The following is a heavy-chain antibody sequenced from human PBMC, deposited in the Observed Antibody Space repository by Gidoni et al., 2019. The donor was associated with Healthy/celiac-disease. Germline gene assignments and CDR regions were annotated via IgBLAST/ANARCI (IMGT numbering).Heavy chain of an antibody. V-gene: IGHV3-15*01. CDR1: GFTFSNAW. J-gene: IGHJ6*02. D-gene: IGHD2-2*01. CDR3: TTGYCSSTSCRYYYYYGMDV. CDR2: IKSKTDGGTT. Sequence: EVQLVESGGGLVKPGGSLRLSCAASGFTFSNAWMSWVRQAPGKGLEWVGRIKSKTDGGTTDYAAPVKGRFTISRDDSKNTLYLQMNSLKTEDTAVYYCTTGYCSSTSCRYYYYYGMDVWGQGTTVTVSS.